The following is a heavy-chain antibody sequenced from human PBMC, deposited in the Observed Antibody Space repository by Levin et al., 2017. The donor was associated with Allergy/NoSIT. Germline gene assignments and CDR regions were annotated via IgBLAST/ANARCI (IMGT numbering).Heavy chain of an antibody. V-gene: IGHV4-34*01. J-gene: IGHJ5*01. Sequence: SETLSLTCSVYGESLTHYYWSWIRQPPGKGPEWIGDIDHSGSTIYTPSLKSRVTISVEKSKNHFSLRLSSVTAADTAVYYWARGEVWFGEILRGPFDSWGQGTLVTVSS. D-gene: IGHD3-10*01. CDR2: IDHSGST. CDR3: ARGEVWFGEILRGPFDS. CDR1: GESLTHYY.